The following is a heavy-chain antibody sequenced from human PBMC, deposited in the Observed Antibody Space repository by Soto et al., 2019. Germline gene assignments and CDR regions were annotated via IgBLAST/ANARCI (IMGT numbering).Heavy chain of an antibody. Sequence: GGSLRLSCAASGFTFSDYYMSWIRQAPGKGLEWVSYISSSGSTIYYADSVKGRFTISRDNAKNSLYLQMNSLRAEDTAVYYCARVASNSPPTAQWLVSIDYWGQGTLVTVSS. CDR2: ISSSGSTI. CDR3: ARVASNSPPTAQWLVSIDY. CDR1: GFTFSDYY. V-gene: IGHV3-11*04. D-gene: IGHD6-19*01. J-gene: IGHJ4*02.